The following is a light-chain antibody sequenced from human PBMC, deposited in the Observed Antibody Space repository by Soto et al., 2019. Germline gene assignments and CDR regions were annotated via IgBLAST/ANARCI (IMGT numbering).Light chain of an antibody. CDR1: QSVSSW. V-gene: IGKV3-15*01. CDR3: QQYNNWSET. J-gene: IGKJ1*01. CDR2: GAS. Sequence: EIQLTQSPCTLSVSPGERATLSCRASQSVSSWLAWYQQKPGQAPRLLIYGASTMATGIPARFSDSGSGTEFTLTISSLQSEDFAVYYCQQYNNWSETFGQGTKVDIK.